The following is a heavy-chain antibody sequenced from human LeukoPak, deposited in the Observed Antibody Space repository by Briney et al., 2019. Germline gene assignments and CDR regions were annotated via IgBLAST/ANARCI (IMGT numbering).Heavy chain of an antibody. D-gene: IGHD4-17*01. Sequence: SVKVSCKGSGGTFSRYAFTWVRQAPGQGLEWMGGIIPIFGTSNYAQKFQGRVTISADESTSTAYMELSSLRSEDTAVYYCAADPYDYGDYVLGYWGQGTLVTVSS. CDR3: AADPYDYGDYVLGY. V-gene: IGHV1-69*01. J-gene: IGHJ4*02. CDR2: IIPIFGTS. CDR1: GGTFSRYA.